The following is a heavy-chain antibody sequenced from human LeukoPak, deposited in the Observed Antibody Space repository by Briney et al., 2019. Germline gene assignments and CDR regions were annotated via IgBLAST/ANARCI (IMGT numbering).Heavy chain of an antibody. V-gene: IGHV3-7*01. CDR3: VGAGYYFDY. CDR1: GFTFNRYW. J-gene: IGHJ4*02. D-gene: IGHD3-10*01. CDR2: IKEDGSEQ. Sequence: PGGSLRLSCAASGFTFNRYWMNWVRQAPGKGLEWVVNIKEDGSEQNYVDSVKGRFTISRDNAKNSLFLQMNSLRAEDTAVYYCVGAGYYFDYWGQGTLVTVSS.